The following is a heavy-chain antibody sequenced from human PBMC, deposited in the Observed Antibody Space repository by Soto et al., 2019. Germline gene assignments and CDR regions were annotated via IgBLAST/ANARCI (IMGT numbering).Heavy chain of an antibody. V-gene: IGHV4-34*01. CDR2: INHSGST. D-gene: IGHD3-10*01. CDR3: ARGLHVSGSYRNVWFDP. J-gene: IGHJ5*02. Sequence: SQALSLTCAVYGGSFSGYDWSWIRQPPGKGLEWIGEINHSGSTNYNPSLKSRVTISVDTSKNQFSLKLSSVTAADTAVYYCARGLHVSGSYRNVWFDPWGQGTLVTVS. CDR1: GGSFSGYD.